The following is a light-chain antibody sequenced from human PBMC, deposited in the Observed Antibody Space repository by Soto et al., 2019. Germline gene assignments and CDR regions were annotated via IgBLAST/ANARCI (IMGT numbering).Light chain of an antibody. V-gene: IGKV1-39*01. CDR1: QSISSY. CDR2: AAS. Sequence: DIQMTQSPSSLSASVGDRVTITCRASQSISSYLNWYQQKPGKAPKLLIYAASSLQSGVPSRFSGSGSGTDFTLTISSLQPEDFATYYCQQHSSFASFGGGTKV. J-gene: IGKJ4*01. CDR3: QQHSSFAS.